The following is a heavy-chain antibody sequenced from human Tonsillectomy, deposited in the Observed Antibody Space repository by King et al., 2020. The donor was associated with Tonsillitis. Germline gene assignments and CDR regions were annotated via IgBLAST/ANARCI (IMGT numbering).Heavy chain of an antibody. CDR2: ISYDGSNK. V-gene: IGHV3-30*18. CDR3: AKVGRLGELSLDY. Sequence: VQLVESGGGVVQPGRSLRLSCAASGFTFSSYGMHWVRQAPGKGLEWVAVISYDGSNKYYADSVKGRFTISRDNSKNTLYLQMNSLRAEDTAVYYCAKVGRLGELSLDYWGQGTLVTGSS. CDR1: GFTFSSYG. D-gene: IGHD3-16*02. J-gene: IGHJ4*02.